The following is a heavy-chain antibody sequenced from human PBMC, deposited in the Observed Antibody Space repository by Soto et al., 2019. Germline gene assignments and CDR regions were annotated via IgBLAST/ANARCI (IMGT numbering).Heavy chain of an antibody. CDR2: TYYRSKWSN. CDR1: GDSVPSTSAA. CDR3: ARVSSGSNYRKPDYYYYGMDV. D-gene: IGHD1-26*01. Sequence: SQTLSLTCVISGDSVPSTSAAWHWIRQSPSRGLEWLGRTYYRSKWSNDYAIFVQSRMTITLDTTENQFSLHLNSVTPEDTAVYYCARVSSGSNYRKPDYYYYGMDVWGQGTTVTVSS. V-gene: IGHV6-1*01. J-gene: IGHJ6*02.